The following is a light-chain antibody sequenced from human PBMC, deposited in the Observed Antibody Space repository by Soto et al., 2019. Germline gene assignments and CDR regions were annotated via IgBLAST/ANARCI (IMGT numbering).Light chain of an antibody. CDR1: QSIDRGY. CDR2: GAS. V-gene: IGKV3-15*01. CDR3: QQYNNWPRT. Sequence: IVLTQTPGTLSLSPGDRGTLSCRASQSIDRGYLAWYQQKPGQAPRLLIYGASTRATGIPARFSGSGSGTEFTLTISSLQSEDFAVYYCQQYNNWPRTFGQGTKVDIK. J-gene: IGKJ1*01.